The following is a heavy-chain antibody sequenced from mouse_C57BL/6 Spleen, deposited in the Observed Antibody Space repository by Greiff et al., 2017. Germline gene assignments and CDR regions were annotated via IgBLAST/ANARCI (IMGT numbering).Heavy chain of an antibody. CDR3: ARRGFDGYYEYFGV. D-gene: IGHD2-3*01. CDR2: IDPEDGET. Sequence: FNIKDYYMHWVKQRTEQGLEWIGRIDPEDGETKYAPKFQGKATITADTSSNTAYLQLSSLTSEDTAVYYCARRGFDGYYEYFGVWGTGTTVTVSA. J-gene: IGHJ1*03. V-gene: IGHV14-2*01. CDR1: FNIKDYY.